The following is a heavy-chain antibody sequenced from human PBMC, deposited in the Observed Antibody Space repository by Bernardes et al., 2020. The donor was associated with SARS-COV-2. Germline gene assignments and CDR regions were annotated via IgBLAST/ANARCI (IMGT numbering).Heavy chain of an antibody. J-gene: IGHJ4*02. CDR1: GFTFNTYW. V-gene: IGHV3-7*01. CDR3: ARDWEYYYDSSGYDY. Sequence: GGSLRLSCAASGFTFNTYWMIWVRQAPGKGLEWMASIKEDGSENYYVDSVKGRFTISRDNAKNSLYLQMNSLRAEDTAVYYCARDWEYYYDSSGYDYWGQGTLVTVSS. CDR2: IKEDGSEN. D-gene: IGHD3-22*01.